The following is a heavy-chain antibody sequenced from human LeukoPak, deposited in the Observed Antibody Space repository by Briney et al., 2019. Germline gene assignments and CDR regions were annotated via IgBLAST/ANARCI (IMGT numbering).Heavy chain of an antibody. CDR1: GYTFTNYP. CDR3: TRDSYCSGGRCYSRVGY. J-gene: IGHJ4*02. V-gene: IGHV7-4-1*02. Sequence: ASVKVSYKASGYTFTNYPMNWVRQAPGQGLEWMGWIDTNTGNPTYAQGFTGRFVFSLDTPVTTTYLQISSLKAEDTAVYYCTRDSYCSGGRCYSRVGYWGQGTLVTVSS. D-gene: IGHD2-15*01. CDR2: IDTNTGNP.